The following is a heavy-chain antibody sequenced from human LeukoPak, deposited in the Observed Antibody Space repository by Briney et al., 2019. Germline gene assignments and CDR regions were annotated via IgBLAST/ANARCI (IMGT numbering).Heavy chain of an antibody. D-gene: IGHD3-10*01. J-gene: IGHJ4*02. V-gene: IGHV4-39*07. Sequence: SIYYSGSTYYNPSLKSRVTISVDTSKNQFSLKLSSVTAADTAVYYCAREGIWFGELLYEDYWGQGTLVTVSS. CDR3: AREGIWFGELLYEDY. CDR2: IYYSGST.